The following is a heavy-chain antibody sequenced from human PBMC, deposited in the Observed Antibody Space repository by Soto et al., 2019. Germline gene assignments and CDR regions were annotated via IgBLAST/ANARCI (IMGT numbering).Heavy chain of an antibody. Sequence: GGSLRLSCAASGFTFSSYDMHWVRQAPGKGLEWVSAIGTAADTYYPGSVKGRFTISRENAKNSLYLQMNSLRDGDTAVYYCASGGGERDYYGSGSFRNYVMEDWGQGPTVTVSS. V-gene: IGHV3-13*04. D-gene: IGHD3-10*01. CDR3: ASGGGERDYYGSGSFRNYVMED. CDR1: GFTFSSYD. CDR2: IGTAADT. J-gene: IGHJ6*02.